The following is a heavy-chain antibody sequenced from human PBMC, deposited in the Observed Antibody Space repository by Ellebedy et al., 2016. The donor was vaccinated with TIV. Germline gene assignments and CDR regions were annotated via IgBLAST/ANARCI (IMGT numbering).Heavy chain of an antibody. J-gene: IGHJ4*02. D-gene: IGHD5-24*01. Sequence: GGSLRLSCAASGFTFSSYAMSWVRQAPGKGLEWVGRIKSKTDGGTTDYAAPVKGRFTISRDDSKNTLYLQMNSLKTEDTAVYYCTTDWEMATIFLRDYWGQGTLVTVSS. CDR2: IKSKTDGGTT. CDR3: TTDWEMATIFLRDY. V-gene: IGHV3-15*01. CDR1: GFTFSSYA.